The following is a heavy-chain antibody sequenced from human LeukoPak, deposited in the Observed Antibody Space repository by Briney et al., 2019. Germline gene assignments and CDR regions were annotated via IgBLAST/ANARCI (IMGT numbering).Heavy chain of an antibody. CDR3: TTDLVLIDCSSTSCYEGPNWFDP. Sequence: GGSLRLSCAASGFTFSNAWMSWVRQAPGKGLEWVGRIKSKTDGGTTDYAAPVKGRFTISRDDSKNTLYLQMNSLRTEDTAVYYCTTDLVLIDCSSTSCYEGPNWFDPWGQGTLVTVSS. J-gene: IGHJ5*02. CDR1: GFTFSNAW. D-gene: IGHD2-2*01. CDR2: IKSKTDGGTT. V-gene: IGHV3-15*01.